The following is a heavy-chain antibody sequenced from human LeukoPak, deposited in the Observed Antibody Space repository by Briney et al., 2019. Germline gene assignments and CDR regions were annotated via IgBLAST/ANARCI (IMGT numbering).Heavy chain of an antibody. CDR3: AKLYYDYVWGSYRYYFFDS. CDR1: GLSFSSYA. J-gene: IGHJ4*02. CDR2: ISGNGGKT. Sequence: GGSLRLSCEGSGLSFSSYAMSWVRQAPGKGLEWVSGISGNGGKTCYADSVKGRLTISRDNSKNTLYLQMNSLRVDDTAAYYCAKLYYDYVWGSYRYYFFDSWGQGTLVTVSS. V-gene: IGHV3-23*01. D-gene: IGHD3-16*02.